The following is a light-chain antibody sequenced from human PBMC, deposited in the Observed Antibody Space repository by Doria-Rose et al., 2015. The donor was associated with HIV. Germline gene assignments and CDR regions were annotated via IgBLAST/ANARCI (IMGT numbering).Light chain of an antibody. V-gene: IGKV1-8*01. CDR2: AAS. CDR1: QGISSY. CDR3: QQYYSYPRA. J-gene: IGKJ5*01. Sequence: TQSPSSFSASTGDRVTITCRASQGISSYLAWYQQKPGKAPNLLTYAASTLQSGVPSRFGSSGSGTDFTLTISCLQSEDFATYYCQQYYSYPRAFGQGTRLEIK.